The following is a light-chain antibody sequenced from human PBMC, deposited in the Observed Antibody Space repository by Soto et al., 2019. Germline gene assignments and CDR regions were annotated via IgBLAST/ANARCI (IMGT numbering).Light chain of an antibody. CDR1: QSVSSSY. Sequence: EIVLTQSPGTLSLSPGERATLSCRASQSVSSSYLAWYQQKPGQAPRLLIYGASSRATGIPDRFSGSGSGTDFTLTSGRLEPEDFAVYYCQQYGSSPQTFGQGTKVQIK. J-gene: IGKJ1*01. CDR2: GAS. V-gene: IGKV3-20*01. CDR3: QQYGSSPQT.